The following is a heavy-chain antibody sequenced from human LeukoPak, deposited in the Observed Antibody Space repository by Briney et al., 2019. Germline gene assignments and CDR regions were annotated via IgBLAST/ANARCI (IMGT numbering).Heavy chain of an antibody. CDR3: ARDCSGGSCGAFDI. D-gene: IGHD2-15*01. J-gene: IGHJ3*02. CDR1: GFTFSSYG. CDR2: IWYDGSNK. V-gene: IGHV3-33*01. Sequence: GRSLRLSCAASGFTFSSYGIHWVRQAPGKGLEWVAVIWYDGSNKYYADSVKGRFTISRDNSKNTLYLQMNSLRAEDTAVYYCARDCSGGSCGAFDIWGQGTMVTVSS.